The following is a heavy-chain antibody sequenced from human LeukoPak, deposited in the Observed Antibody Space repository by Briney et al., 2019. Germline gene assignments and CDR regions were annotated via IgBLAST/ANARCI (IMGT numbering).Heavy chain of an antibody. J-gene: IGHJ4*02. V-gene: IGHV3-48*01. CDR1: VFTFSSYS. Sequence: GGSLRLSCAASVFTFSSYSMNWVRQAPGKGLGWGSYISSSSSTIYYADSVKGRFTISRDNGKNTLYLQMNSLRAEDTAVYYCARGSTYYDSSGQVPFDYWGQGTPVTVSS. CDR2: ISSSSSTI. D-gene: IGHD3-22*01. CDR3: ARGSTYYDSSGQVPFDY.